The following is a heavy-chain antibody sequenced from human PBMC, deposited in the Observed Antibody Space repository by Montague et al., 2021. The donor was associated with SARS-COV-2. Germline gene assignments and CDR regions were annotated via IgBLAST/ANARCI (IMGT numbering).Heavy chain of an antibody. Sequence: SLRLSCATSGFTFSGNSMNWFRQAPGKGLEWVSTISSDTLHTFYAESVKGRFTISIDNAKNELYLQMNSLRAEDMAVYYCARGGEIDVWAPFGHWGQGTLVTVSS. CDR1: GFTFSGNS. CDR3: ARGGEIDVWAPFGH. V-gene: IGHV3-21*01. CDR2: ISSDTLHT. J-gene: IGHJ4*02. D-gene: IGHD3-16*01.